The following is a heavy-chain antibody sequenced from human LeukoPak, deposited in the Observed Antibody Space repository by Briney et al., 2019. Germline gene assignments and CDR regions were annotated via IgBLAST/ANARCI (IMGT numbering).Heavy chain of an antibody. CDR1: GGSISSYY. Sequence: SETLSLTCTVSGGSISSYYWSWIRQPPGKGLEWIGYIYYSGSTNYNPSLKRRVTISVDTSKNQFSLKLSSVTAADTAVYYCARSHGSGSYYDNWFDPWGQGTLVTVSS. D-gene: IGHD3-10*01. V-gene: IGHV4-59*01. J-gene: IGHJ5*02. CDR3: ARSHGSGSYYDNWFDP. CDR2: IYYSGST.